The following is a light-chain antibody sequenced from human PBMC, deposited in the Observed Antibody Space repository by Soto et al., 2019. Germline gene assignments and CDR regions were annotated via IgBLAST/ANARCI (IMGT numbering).Light chain of an antibody. J-gene: IGKJ1*01. Sequence: DIQMTQSPSTLSASVGDRVTINCRASQSISSWLAWYQQKPGKAPKLLIYDASSLESGVPSRFGGSGSGTEFTLTISSLQPDDFATYYCQQYNSYSRTFGQGTKVDIK. CDR2: DAS. V-gene: IGKV1-5*01. CDR3: QQYNSYSRT. CDR1: QSISSW.